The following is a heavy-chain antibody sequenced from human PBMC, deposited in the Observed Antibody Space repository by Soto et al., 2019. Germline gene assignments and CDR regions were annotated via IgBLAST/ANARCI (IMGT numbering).Heavy chain of an antibody. V-gene: IGHV3-23*01. CDR2: ISGSATST. D-gene: IGHD3-22*01. J-gene: IGHJ4*02. CDR3: AKLPDNYYDSSASAYYFDY. Sequence: QPGGSLRLSCAASGFTFSSYAMTWVRQAPGKGLDWVSTISGSATSTYYADSVKGRFTISRDNSKNTLYLQMNSLRAEDTAVYYCAKLPDNYYDSSASAYYFDYWGQGTLVTVSS. CDR1: GFTFSSYA.